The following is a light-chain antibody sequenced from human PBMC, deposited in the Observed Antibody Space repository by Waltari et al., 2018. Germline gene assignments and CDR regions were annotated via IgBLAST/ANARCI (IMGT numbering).Light chain of an antibody. CDR2: AAS. V-gene: IGKV1-39*01. J-gene: IGKJ5*01. Sequence: DIQMTQSPSSLSASVGDRVTITCRASQSSSDYLNWYQQKPGKAPKLLIYAASTLQSGGPSRFSGGGSGTDFALTISSLQPEDFATYYCQQSYSFGQGTRLEIK. CDR3: QQSYS. CDR1: QSSSDY.